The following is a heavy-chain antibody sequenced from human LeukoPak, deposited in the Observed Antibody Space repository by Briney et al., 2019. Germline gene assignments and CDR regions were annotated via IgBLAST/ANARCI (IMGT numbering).Heavy chain of an antibody. CDR3: AREGFAL. CDR1: GFTFNNYD. Sequence: GGSLRLSCAASGFTFNNYDMTWVRLAPGKGLEWVSAITGNARSTFYADSVKGRFTISRDNSMNTVYMHMNGLRAEDTAVYYCAREGFALWGQGTMVTVSS. V-gene: IGHV3-23*01. CDR2: ITGNARST. J-gene: IGHJ3*01. D-gene: IGHD3-3*01.